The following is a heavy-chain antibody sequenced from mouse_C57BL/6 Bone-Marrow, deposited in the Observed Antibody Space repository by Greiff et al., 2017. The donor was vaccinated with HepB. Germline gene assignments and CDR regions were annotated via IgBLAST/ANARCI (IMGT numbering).Heavy chain of an antibody. CDR3: ARHEKRELGRGGYFDY. CDR2: FYPGSGSI. D-gene: IGHD4-1*01. CDR1: GYTFTEYT. J-gene: IGHJ2*01. V-gene: IGHV1-62-2*01. Sequence: VQLQQSGTVLARPGASVKLSCKASGYTFTEYTIHWVKQRSGQGLEWIGWFYPGSGSIKYNEKFKDKATLTADKSSSTVYMELSRLTSEDSAVYVCARHEKRELGRGGYFDYWGQGTTLTVSS.